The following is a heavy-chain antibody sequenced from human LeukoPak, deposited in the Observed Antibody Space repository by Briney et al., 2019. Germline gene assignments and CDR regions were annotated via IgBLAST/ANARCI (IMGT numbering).Heavy chain of an antibody. CDR1: GFTFSDYN. D-gene: IGHD3-10*01. J-gene: IGHJ4*02. V-gene: IGHV3-30*18. CDR3: AKVAKYYYGPETYYFFEQ. CDR2: ISYDGSNK. Sequence: GGSLRLSCAASGFTFSDYNMHWVRQAPGKGLEWVAVISYDGSNKYYADSVKGRFTISRDNSKNTLYLQMNSLTAEDTAVYYCAKVAKYYYGPETYYFFEQWGQGTPVTASS.